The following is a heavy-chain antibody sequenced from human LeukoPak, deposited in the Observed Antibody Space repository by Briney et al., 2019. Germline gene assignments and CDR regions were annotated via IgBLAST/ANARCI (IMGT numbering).Heavy chain of an antibody. Sequence: GGSLRLSCVASGFTFAIYHMSWVRQAPGKGLEWVATIRGDGVYYADSVKGRFTIPRDDSKNTVYVQMNSLRAEDTAVFYCAKSRVEVAGTGGFDTWGRGTLVAVSS. D-gene: IGHD6-13*01. V-gene: IGHV3-23*01. J-gene: IGHJ3*02. CDR3: AKSRVEVAGTGGFDT. CDR2: IRGDGV. CDR1: GFTFAIYH.